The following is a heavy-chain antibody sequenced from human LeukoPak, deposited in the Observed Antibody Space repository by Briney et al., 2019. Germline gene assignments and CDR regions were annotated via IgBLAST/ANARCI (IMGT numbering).Heavy chain of an antibody. V-gene: IGHV3-30*02. CDR2: IRYDGSNK. CDR3: AKGTTGSYFTFDF. J-gene: IGHJ4*02. CDR1: GFTFSSYG. Sequence: GGSLRLSCAVSGFTFSSYGMHWVRQAPGKGLEWVAFIRYDGSNKYYADSVKGRFTISRDNSKNTLYLQMNSLRAEDTAVYYCAKGTTGSYFTFDFWGQGTLVTVSS. D-gene: IGHD1-26*01.